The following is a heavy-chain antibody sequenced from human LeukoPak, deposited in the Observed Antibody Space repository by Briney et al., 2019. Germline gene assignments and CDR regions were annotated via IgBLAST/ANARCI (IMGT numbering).Heavy chain of an antibody. V-gene: IGHV3-23*01. CDR1: GYTFNSYA. CDR2: ISGSGGIT. CDR3: ARGGSQPITMQVFDY. J-gene: IGHJ4*02. Sequence: GESLRLSCAVSGYTFNSYALGWVRQAPGKGLEWVSIISGSGGITYYANSVKGRFTISRDSSKNTMYMQMNSLRVEDAAVYYCARGGSQPITMQVFDYWGQGTLVSVSS. D-gene: IGHD3-10*01.